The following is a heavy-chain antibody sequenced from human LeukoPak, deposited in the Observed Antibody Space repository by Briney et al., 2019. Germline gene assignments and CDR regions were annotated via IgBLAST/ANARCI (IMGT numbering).Heavy chain of an antibody. CDR3: AKGHAYYYDSSGYPDALDI. CDR2: IRYDGSNK. J-gene: IGHJ3*02. V-gene: IGHV3-30*02. D-gene: IGHD3-22*01. Sequence: GGSLRLSCAASGFTFSSYGMHWVRQAPGKGLEWVAFIRYDGSNKYYADSVKGRFTISRDNSKNTLYLQMNSLRAEDTAEYYCAKGHAYYYDSSGYPDALDIWGRGTMVTVSS. CDR1: GFTFSSYG.